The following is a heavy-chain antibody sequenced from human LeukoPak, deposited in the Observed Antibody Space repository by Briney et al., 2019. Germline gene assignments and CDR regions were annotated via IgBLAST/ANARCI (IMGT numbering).Heavy chain of an antibody. CDR2: IYYSGST. CDR3: ARELRFGTHFDY. J-gene: IGHJ4*02. Sequence: PSETLSLTCTVSGGSISSYYWSWIRQPPGKGLEWIGYIYYSGSTNYNPSLKSRVTISVDTSKNQFSLKLSSVTAADTAVYYCARELRFGTHFDYWGQGTLVTVSS. D-gene: IGHD3-10*01. CDR1: GGSISSYY. V-gene: IGHV4-59*01.